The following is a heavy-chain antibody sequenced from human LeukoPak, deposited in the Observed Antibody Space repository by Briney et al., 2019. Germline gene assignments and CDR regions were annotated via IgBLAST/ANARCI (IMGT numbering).Heavy chain of an antibody. D-gene: IGHD4-17*01. Sequence: GGSLGLSCVASGFDFSNTGMTWVRPAPGRGLEWVSTISPTSAGTHYLDSVKGRFTISRDNSKNTLSLEMNSLRADDTATYYCARDAGGAWPFDYWGQGTRVIVSS. CDR2: ISPTSAGT. CDR3: ARDAGGAWPFDY. V-gene: IGHV3-23*01. CDR1: GFDFSNTG. J-gene: IGHJ4*02.